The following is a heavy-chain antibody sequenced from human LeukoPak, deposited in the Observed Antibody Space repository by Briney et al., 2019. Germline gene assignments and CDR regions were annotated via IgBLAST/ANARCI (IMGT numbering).Heavy chain of an antibody. Sequence: PSETLSLTGTVTGSAISSWYRRWIRQPAGNGLEWIGRVYTTGSTNYNPSLKSRVPMSVDTSKNQFSLKLSSLTAAATAVYYCARGWMDGLDYWGQGTLVTVSS. D-gene: IGHD2-2*03. CDR1: GSAISSWY. CDR2: VYTTGST. V-gene: IGHV4-4*07. CDR3: ARGWMDGLDY. J-gene: IGHJ4*02.